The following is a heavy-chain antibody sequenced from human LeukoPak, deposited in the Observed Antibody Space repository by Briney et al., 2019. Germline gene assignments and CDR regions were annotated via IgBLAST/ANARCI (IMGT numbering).Heavy chain of an antibody. CDR2: IWYDGSNK. Sequence: GGSLRLSCAASGFTFSSYGMHWVRQAPGKGLEWVAVIWYDGSNKYYADSVKGRFTISRDNSKNTLYLQMNSLRAEDTAVYYCARVWQPDPYYYYGMDVWGQGTTVTVSS. D-gene: IGHD3-16*01. J-gene: IGHJ6*02. CDR3: ARVWQPDPYYYYGMDV. CDR1: GFTFSSYG. V-gene: IGHV3-33*01.